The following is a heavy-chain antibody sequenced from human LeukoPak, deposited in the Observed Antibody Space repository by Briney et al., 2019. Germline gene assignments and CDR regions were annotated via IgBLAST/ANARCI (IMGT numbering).Heavy chain of an antibody. V-gene: IGHV3-23*01. CDR1: EFSFSNYD. D-gene: IGHD5-24*01. CDR2: ISGSGGST. J-gene: IGHJ2*01. CDR3: AKKDGFNLNFDL. Sequence: GGSLRLSCAASEFSFSNYDMSWVRQAPGKGLEWVSTISGSGGSTFYADSVRGRFTISRDNSKNTLYLQINSLRAEDTAVYYCAKKDGFNLNFDLWGRGTLVTVSS.